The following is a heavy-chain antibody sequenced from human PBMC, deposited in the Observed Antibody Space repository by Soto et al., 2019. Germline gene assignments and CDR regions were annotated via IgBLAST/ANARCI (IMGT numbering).Heavy chain of an antibody. D-gene: IGHD2-2*01. J-gene: IGHJ6*02. V-gene: IGHV1-46*01. CDR3: ARDRGIVVVPAAYYYYYGMDV. CDR2: INPSGGST. Sequence: ASVKVSCKASGYTFTSYYMHWVRQAPGQGLEWMGIINPSGGSTSYAQQFQGRVTMTRDTSTSTVYMELSSLRSEDTAVYYCARDRGIVVVPAAYYYYYGMDVWGQGTTVTVSS. CDR1: GYTFTSYY.